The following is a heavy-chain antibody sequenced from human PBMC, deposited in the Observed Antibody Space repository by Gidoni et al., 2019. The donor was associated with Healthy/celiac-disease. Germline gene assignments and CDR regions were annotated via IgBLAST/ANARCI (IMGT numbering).Heavy chain of an antibody. CDR1: GFTFDDYA. J-gene: IGHJ6*02. CDR3: AKDQGTRITIFGVVRWGGMDV. Sequence: EVQLVESGGVVVQPGGSLRLSCAASGFTFDDYAMHWVRQAPGKGLEWVSLISWDGGSTYYADSVKGRFTISRDNSKNSLYLQMNSLRAEDTALYYCAKDQGTRITIFGVVRWGGMDVWGQGTTVTVSS. CDR2: ISWDGGST. V-gene: IGHV3-43D*03. D-gene: IGHD3-3*01.